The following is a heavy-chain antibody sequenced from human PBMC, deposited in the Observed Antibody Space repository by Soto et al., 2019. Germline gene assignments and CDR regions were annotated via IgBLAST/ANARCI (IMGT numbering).Heavy chain of an antibody. J-gene: IGHJ4*02. CDR1: GFTFSSYS. V-gene: IGHV3-21*01. CDR3: ARFGQGSGSYYNQLGDY. CDR2: ISSSSSYI. Sequence: EVQLVESGGGLVKPGGSLRLSCAASGFTFSSYSMNWVRQAPGKGLEWVSSISSSSSYIYYADSVKGRFTISRDNAKNSLYLQMNSLRAEDTAVYYCARFGQGSGSYYNQLGDYWGQGTLVTVSS. D-gene: IGHD3-10*01.